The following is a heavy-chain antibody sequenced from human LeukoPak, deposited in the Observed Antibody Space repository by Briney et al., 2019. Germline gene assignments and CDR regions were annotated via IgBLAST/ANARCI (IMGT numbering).Heavy chain of an antibody. CDR2: MNPNSGNT. CDR3: ARGHSAYFRGQWLVFRGFDY. V-gene: IGHV1-8*01. CDR1: GYTFTSYD. D-gene: IGHD6-19*01. Sequence: ASVKVSCKASGYTFTSYDINWVRQATGQGLEWMGWMNPNSGNTGYAQKFQGRVTMTRNTSISTAYMELGSLRSEDTAVYYCARGHSAYFRGQWLVFRGFDYWGQGTLVTVSS. J-gene: IGHJ4*02.